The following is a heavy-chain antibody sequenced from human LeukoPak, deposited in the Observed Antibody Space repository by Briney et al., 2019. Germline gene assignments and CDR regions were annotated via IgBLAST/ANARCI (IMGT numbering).Heavy chain of an antibody. D-gene: IGHD3-22*01. J-gene: IGHJ4*02. CDR2: INPNSGGT. Sequence: ASVKVSCKASGYTFTGYYMHWVRQAPGQGLEWMGWINPNSGGTNYAQKFQGRVTMTRDTSISTAYMELNRLRSDDTAVYYCARGLDYYDSSGYYFDYWGQGALVTVSS. V-gene: IGHV1-2*02. CDR3: ARGLDYYDSSGYYFDY. CDR1: GYTFTGYY.